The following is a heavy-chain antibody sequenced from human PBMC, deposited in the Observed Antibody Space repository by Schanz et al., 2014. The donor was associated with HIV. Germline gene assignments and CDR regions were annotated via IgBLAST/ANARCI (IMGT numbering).Heavy chain of an antibody. CDR1: GFTYRNYG. CDR2: IWVDGTSK. Sequence: VQLLESGGGLEQPGGSLRLSCAASGFTYRNYGMHWVRQAPGKGLEWVAVIWVDGTSKFYADSVKGRFIISRDNSKNTLYLDINSLGAEDTAVYYCVHDDSDNDGFEMWGQGTMVTVSS. CDR3: VHDDSDNDGFEM. V-gene: IGHV3-33*06. J-gene: IGHJ3*02. D-gene: IGHD3-22*01.